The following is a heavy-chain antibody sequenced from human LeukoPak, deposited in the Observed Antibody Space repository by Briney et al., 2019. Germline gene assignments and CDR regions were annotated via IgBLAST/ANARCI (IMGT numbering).Heavy chain of an antibody. J-gene: IGHJ4*02. Sequence: GGSLRLSCAASGFTFSSYSMNWVRQAPGKGLGWVSSISSSSSYIYYADSVKGRFTISRDNAKNSLYLQMNSLRAEDTAVYYCAREVAVAGNFDYWGQGTLVTVSS. CDR2: ISSSSSYI. V-gene: IGHV3-21*01. CDR3: AREVAVAGNFDY. D-gene: IGHD6-19*01. CDR1: GFTFSSYS.